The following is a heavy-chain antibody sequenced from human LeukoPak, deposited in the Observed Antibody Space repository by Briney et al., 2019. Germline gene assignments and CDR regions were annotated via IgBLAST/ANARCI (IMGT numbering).Heavy chain of an antibody. Sequence: SETLSLTCTVSGGSISSYYWSWIRQPPGKGLEWIGYIYYSGSTNYNPSLKSRVTISVDKSKNQFSLKLSSVTAADTAVYYCARKKAQWLEPSPWGQGTLVTVSS. CDR2: IYYSGST. D-gene: IGHD6-19*01. J-gene: IGHJ5*02. CDR1: GGSISSYY. CDR3: ARKKAQWLEPSP. V-gene: IGHV4-59*12.